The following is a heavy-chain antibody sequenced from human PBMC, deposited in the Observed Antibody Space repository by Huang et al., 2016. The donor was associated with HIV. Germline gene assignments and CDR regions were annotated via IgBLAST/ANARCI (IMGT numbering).Heavy chain of an antibody. CDR2: IGSDSRDT. Sequence: QVQLVQSGGEVMQPGASVRVSCKASGYDFGSYGMSWVRQAPGQGHEWLGGIGSDSRDTSSAKKFQGRVTMTTDTATTTTYMELRSLRSDDTAMYYCARDPYYSNRWKRNDASFLWGQGTMITVSS. CDR3: ARDPYYSNRWKRNDASFL. J-gene: IGHJ3*01. D-gene: IGHD4-4*01. CDR1: GYDFGSYG. V-gene: IGHV1-18*01.